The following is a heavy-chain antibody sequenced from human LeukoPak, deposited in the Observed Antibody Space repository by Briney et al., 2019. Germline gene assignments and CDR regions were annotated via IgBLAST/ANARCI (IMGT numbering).Heavy chain of an antibody. CDR1: GGTFSSYA. D-gene: IGHD1-7*01. Sequence: GASVKVSCKASGGTFSSYAISWVRQAPGQGLEWMGRIIPILGIANYAQKFQGRVTITADKSTSTAYMELSSLRSEDTAVYYCARGPGTTSPSDPYYYYGMDVWGQGTTVTVSS. J-gene: IGHJ6*02. CDR3: ARGPGTTSPSDPYYYYGMDV. CDR2: IIPILGIA. V-gene: IGHV1-69*04.